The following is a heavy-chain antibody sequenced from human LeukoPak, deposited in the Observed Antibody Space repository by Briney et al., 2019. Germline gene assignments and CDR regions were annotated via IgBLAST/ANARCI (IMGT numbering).Heavy chain of an antibody. D-gene: IGHD2-15*01. CDR2: TYYRSKWYN. CDR3: ARGSAADDAFDI. Sequence: SQTLSLTCAISGDSVSSNSAAWNWIRQSPSRGLEWLGRTYYRSKWYNDYAVSVKSRITINPDTSKNQFSLKLSSVTAADTAVYYCARGSAADDAFDIWGQGTMVTVSS. CDR1: GDSVSSNSAA. V-gene: IGHV6-1*01. J-gene: IGHJ3*02.